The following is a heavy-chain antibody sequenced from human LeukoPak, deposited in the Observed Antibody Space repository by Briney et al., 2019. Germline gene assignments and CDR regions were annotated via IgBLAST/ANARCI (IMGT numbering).Heavy chain of an antibody. CDR1: GGTFSIYA. J-gene: IGHJ4*02. CDR2: IIPIFGTA. Sequence: SVTVSCKASGGTFSIYAISWVRQAPGQGLEWMGGIIPIFGTANYAQKFQGRVTITADESTSTAYMELSSLRSEDTAVYYCARDGATGTTSDYWGQGTLVTVSS. D-gene: IGHD1-1*01. V-gene: IGHV1-69*13. CDR3: ARDGATGTTSDY.